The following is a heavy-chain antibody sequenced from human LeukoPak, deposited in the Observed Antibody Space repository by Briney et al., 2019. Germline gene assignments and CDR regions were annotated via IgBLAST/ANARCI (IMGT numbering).Heavy chain of an antibody. J-gene: IGHJ4*02. CDR3: ARDRGGSYNFDY. CDR1: GFTVSSNY. CDR2: IYSGGST. V-gene: IGHV3-66*02. Sequence: PGGSLRLSCAASGFTVSSNYMSWVRQAPGKGLEWVSVIYSGGSTYYADSVKGRFTISRDNSKNTLYHQMNSLRAEDTAVYYCARDRGGSYNFDYWGQGTLVTVSS. D-gene: IGHD1-26*01.